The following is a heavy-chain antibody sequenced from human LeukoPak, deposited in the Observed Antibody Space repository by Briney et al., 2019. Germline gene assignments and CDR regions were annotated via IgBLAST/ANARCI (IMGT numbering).Heavy chain of an antibody. D-gene: IGHD5-12*01. CDR3: ASGYGLRNFDY. CDR2: IIPIFGTA. J-gene: IGHJ4*02. V-gene: IGHV1-69*06. CDR1: GYTFTGYF. Sequence: ASVKVSCKASGYTFTGYFMHWVRQAPGQGLEWMGGIIPIFGTANYAQKFQGRVTITADKSTSTAYMELSSLRSEDTAVYYCASGYGLRNFDYWGQGTLVTVSS.